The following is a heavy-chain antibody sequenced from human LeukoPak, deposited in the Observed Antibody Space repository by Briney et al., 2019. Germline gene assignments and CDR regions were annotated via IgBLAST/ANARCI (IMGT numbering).Heavy chain of an antibody. J-gene: IGHJ4*02. V-gene: IGHV3-74*01. CDR1: GFTFSSYW. CDR3: ARDQSDYYGSGSYSEGSY. Sequence: PGGSLRLSCAASGFTFSSYWMHWVRQAPGKGLVWVSRINSDGSRTNYADSVKGRFTVSRDNAKNTLYLQMNSLRAEDTAVYYCARDQSDYYGSGSYSEGSYWGQGTLVTVSS. D-gene: IGHD3-10*01. CDR2: INSDGSRT.